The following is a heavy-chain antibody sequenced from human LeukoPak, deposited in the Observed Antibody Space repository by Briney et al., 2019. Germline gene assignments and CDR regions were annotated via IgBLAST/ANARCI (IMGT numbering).Heavy chain of an antibody. Sequence: SETLSLTCTVSGGSMNTYYWSWIRQPAGKGLEWIGRIYTSGSTNYNASLKSRVSMSVDTSKNQFSLKLSSVTAADTAVFYCARENSGSYREFDYWGQGTLVTVSS. CDR3: ARENSGSYREFDY. CDR2: IYTSGST. V-gene: IGHV4-4*07. CDR1: GGSMNTYY. J-gene: IGHJ4*02. D-gene: IGHD1-26*01.